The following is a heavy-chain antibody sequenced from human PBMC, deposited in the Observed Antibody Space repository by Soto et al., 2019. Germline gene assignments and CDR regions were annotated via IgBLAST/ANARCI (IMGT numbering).Heavy chain of an antibody. CDR3: ARHRQYYDTSGYQQRYFDY. D-gene: IGHD3-22*01. CDR2: IYYSGTT. J-gene: IGHJ4*02. V-gene: IGHV4-39*01. Sequence: LSLTCSVSGGSISSTPYYWGWIRQPPGKGLEWLGTIYYSGTTSYNPSLKSRVIISVDTSNNQFFLKLRSVTAADTAVYYCARHRQYYDTSGYQQRYFDYWGQGTQVTVSS. CDR1: GGSISSTPYY.